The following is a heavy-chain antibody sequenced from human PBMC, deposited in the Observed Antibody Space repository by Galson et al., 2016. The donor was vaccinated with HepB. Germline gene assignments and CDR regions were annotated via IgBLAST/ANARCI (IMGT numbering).Heavy chain of an antibody. J-gene: IGHJ4*02. CDR1: GYSFTDYY. V-gene: IGHV1-2*02. CDR2: INPKNGGT. D-gene: IGHD3-10*01. Sequence: SVKVSCKASGYSFTDYYMHWVRQAPGQGLEWMGWINPKNGGTKYIEQFQGSVTMTRDTSISTAYLELSRLGSDDTAVYYCARDYYGSGSYSPYWGQGPLVTASS. CDR3: ARDYYGSGSYSPY.